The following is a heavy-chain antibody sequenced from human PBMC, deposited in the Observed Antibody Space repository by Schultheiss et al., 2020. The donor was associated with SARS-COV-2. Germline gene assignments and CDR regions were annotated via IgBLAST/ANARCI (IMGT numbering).Heavy chain of an antibody. Sequence: SETLSLTCTVSGGSISSGGYYWSWIRQHPGKGLEWIGYIYYSGSTYYNPSLKSRVTISVDTSKNQFSLHLNSVTPEDTAVYYCARDRALDWFDPWGQGTRVTVSS. CDR2: IYYSGST. CDR3: ARDRALDWFDP. J-gene: IGHJ5*02. D-gene: IGHD1-26*01. CDR1: GGSISSGGYY. V-gene: IGHV4-31*03.